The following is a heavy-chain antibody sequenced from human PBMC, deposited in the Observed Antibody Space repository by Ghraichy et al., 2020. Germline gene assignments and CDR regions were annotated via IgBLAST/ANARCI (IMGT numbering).Heavy chain of an antibody. D-gene: IGHD5-24*01. V-gene: IGHV4-31*03. CDR2: ISYSGRT. CDR3: ARVVVGYILDH. CDR1: GGSIDNGYFY. J-gene: IGHJ4*02. Sequence: SQTLSLTCTVSGGSIDNGYFYWNWLRQHPGMGLEWIGYISYSGRTFYNPSLQSRVTIAVDTPKNQFSLKLNSVTAADTAVYYCARVVVGYILDHWGQGTLVSVSS.